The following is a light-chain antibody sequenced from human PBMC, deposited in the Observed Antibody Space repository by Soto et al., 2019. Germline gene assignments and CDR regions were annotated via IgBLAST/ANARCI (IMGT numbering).Light chain of an antibody. V-gene: IGLV4-69*01. J-gene: IGLJ2*01. Sequence: QAVLTQSPSPSASLGASVKLTCTLSSGHSSFAIAWHQQQPEKGPRYLMKLNSDGSHSKGDGIPDRFSGSRSGAERYLTISSLQSEDESDYYCQTWGTGIRVFGGGTKLTVL. CDR1: SGHSSFA. CDR3: QTWGTGIRV. CDR2: LNSDGSH.